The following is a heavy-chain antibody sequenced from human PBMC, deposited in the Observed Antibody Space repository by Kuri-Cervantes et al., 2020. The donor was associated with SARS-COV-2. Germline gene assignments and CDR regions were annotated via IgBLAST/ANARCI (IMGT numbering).Heavy chain of an antibody. J-gene: IGHJ6*03. V-gene: IGHV6-1*01. D-gene: IGHD3-10*01. CDR3: ARGKTMVRGENYYYMDV. CDR1: GGSFSDIGAA. Sequence: LRLTCAISGGSFSDIGAAWNWIRQSPSRGLEWLGRTYFRSKWYNDYAVSVKSRITINPDTSKKQFSLQLNSVTPEDTAVYYCARGKTMVRGENYYYMDVWGKGTTVTVSS. CDR2: TYFRSKWYN.